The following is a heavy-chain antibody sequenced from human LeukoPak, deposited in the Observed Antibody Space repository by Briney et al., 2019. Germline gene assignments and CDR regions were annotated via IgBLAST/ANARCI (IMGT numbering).Heavy chain of an antibody. D-gene: IGHD4-17*01. CDR2: IYASGNT. Sequence: SETLSLTCTVSGGSISTYYWSWIRQPAGKGLEWIGRIYASGNTNYNPSLKSRLTMSVDTSKNQFSLKLSSVTAADTAVYYCARESVQDGDYMWYFDLWGRGNLVTVSS. CDR3: ARESVQDGDYMWYFDL. V-gene: IGHV4-4*07. J-gene: IGHJ2*01. CDR1: GGSISTYY.